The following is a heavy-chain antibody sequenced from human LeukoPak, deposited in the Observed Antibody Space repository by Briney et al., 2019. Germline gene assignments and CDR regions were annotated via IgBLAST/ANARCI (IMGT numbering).Heavy chain of an antibody. Sequence: QSGGSLRLSCAASGFTFSSYAMSWVRQAPGKGLEWVSAISGSGGSTYYADSVKGRFTISRDNSKNTLYLQMNSLRAEDTAVYYCAKDQGLLWFGELLSLDYWGQGTLVTVSS. CDR1: GFTFSSYA. J-gene: IGHJ4*02. CDR2: ISGSGGST. D-gene: IGHD3-10*01. V-gene: IGHV3-23*01. CDR3: AKDQGLLWFGELLSLDY.